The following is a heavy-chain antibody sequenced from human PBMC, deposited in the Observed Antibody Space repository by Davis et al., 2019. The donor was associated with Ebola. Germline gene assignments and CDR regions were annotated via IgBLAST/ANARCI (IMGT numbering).Heavy chain of an antibody. CDR1: GFTFSSYS. CDR2: ISSSSSYI. D-gene: IGHD4-17*01. J-gene: IGHJ4*02. V-gene: IGHV3-21*01. Sequence: GGSLRLSCAASGFTFSSYSMNWVRQAPGKGLEWVSSISSSSSYIYYADSVKGRFTISRDNAKNSLYLQMNSLRAEDTAVYYCARDRWNGGYLFDYWGQGTLVTVSS. CDR3: ARDRWNGGYLFDY.